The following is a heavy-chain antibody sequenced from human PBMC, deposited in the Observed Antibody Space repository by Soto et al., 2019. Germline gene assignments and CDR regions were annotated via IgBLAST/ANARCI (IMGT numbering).Heavy chain of an antibody. Sequence: QVQLQQWGAGLLKPSETLSLTCAVYGGSFSGYYWSWIRQPPGKGLEWIGEINHSGSTNYNPSLKSRVTISVDTSKNQFSLQLSSVTAADTAVYYCARDGSGSYLDYWGQGTLVTVSS. J-gene: IGHJ4*02. CDR2: INHSGST. V-gene: IGHV4-34*01. D-gene: IGHD3-10*01. CDR3: ARDGSGSYLDY. CDR1: GGSFSGYY.